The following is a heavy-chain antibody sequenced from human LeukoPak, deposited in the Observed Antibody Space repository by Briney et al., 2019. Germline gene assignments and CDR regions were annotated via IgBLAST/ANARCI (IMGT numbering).Heavy chain of an antibody. CDR2: IIPIFGTA. CDR3: ARDRGYSYGPLNWFDP. Sequence: ASVKVSCKASGGTVSRYAISWVRQAPGQGLEWMGGIIPIFGTANYAQKFQGRVTITTDESTSTAYMELSSLRSEDTGVYYCARDRGYSYGPLNWFDPWVQGTLVTVSS. CDR1: GGTVSRYA. J-gene: IGHJ5*02. V-gene: IGHV1-69*05. D-gene: IGHD5-18*01.